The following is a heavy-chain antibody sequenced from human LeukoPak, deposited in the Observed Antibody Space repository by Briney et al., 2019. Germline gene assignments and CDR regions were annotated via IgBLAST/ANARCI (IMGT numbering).Heavy chain of an antibody. CDR3: AREGYSSGWPNYYYYMDV. D-gene: IGHD6-19*01. J-gene: IGHJ6*03. CDR2: IYTSGST. Sequence: PSETLSFTCTVSGDSISSGSYYWSWIRQPAGKGLEWIGRIYTSGSTNYNPSLKSRVTISVDTSKNKFSLKLSSVTAADTAVYYCAREGYSSGWPNYYYYMDVWGKGTTVTISS. CDR1: GDSISSGSYY. V-gene: IGHV4-61*02.